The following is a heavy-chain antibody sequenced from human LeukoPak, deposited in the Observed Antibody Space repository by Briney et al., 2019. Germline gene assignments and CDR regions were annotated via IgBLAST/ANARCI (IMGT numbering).Heavy chain of an antibody. V-gene: IGHV3-23*01. CDR3: ARVLYSSSWYGEGDDY. CDR2: ISGSGGST. D-gene: IGHD6-13*01. Sequence: GGSLRLSCAASGFTFSSYAMSWVRQAPGKGLEWVSAISGSGGSTYYADSVKGRFTISRDNSKNTLYLQMNSLRAEDTAVYYCARVLYSSSWYGEGDDYWGQGTLVTVSS. CDR1: GFTFSSYA. J-gene: IGHJ4*02.